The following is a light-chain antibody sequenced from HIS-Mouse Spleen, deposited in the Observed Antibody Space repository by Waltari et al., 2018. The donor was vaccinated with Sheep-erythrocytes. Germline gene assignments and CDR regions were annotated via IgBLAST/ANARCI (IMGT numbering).Light chain of an antibody. Sequence: QSALTQPRSVSGSPGQSVTISCPGTSSDVGGYIFVSWYQPHPGKAPKLMIYDVSKRPPGVPDRFSGSKSGNTASLTISGLQAEDEADYYCSSYTSSSTSWVFGGGTKLTVL. CDR2: DVS. CDR1: SSDVGGYIF. CDR3: SSYTSSSTSWV. J-gene: IGLJ3*02. V-gene: IGLV2-11*01.